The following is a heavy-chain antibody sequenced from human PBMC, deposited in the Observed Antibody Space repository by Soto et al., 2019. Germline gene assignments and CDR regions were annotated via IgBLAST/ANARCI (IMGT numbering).Heavy chain of an antibody. CDR2: IDPRDSYV. D-gene: IGHD5-12*01. J-gene: IGHJ4*02. CDR3: ARLFCRTKNCDRWLDL. Sequence: GDSLNISCTFFGYTFTTFFIILVRQMPGKGLEWMGRIDPRDSYVNYSPSFQGHVTISLDKSISTAYLQWGSLKASDTEMYYCARLFCRTKNCDRWLDLRGQGHLVIVSS. CDR1: GYTFTTFF. V-gene: IGHV5-10-1*01.